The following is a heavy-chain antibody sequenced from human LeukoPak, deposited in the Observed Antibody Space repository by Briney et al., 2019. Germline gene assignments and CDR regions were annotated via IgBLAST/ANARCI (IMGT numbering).Heavy chain of an antibody. CDR2: IYPGDSDT. V-gene: IGHV5-51*01. CDR3: ARGLVMAAAGTRDAFDM. Sequence: GESLKISRKGSGYSFTSYWIGWVRQMPGKGLEWMGIIYPGDSDTRYSPSFQGQVTISADKSISTAYLQWSSLKASDTAMYYCARGLVMAAAGTRDAFDMWGQGTMVTVSS. CDR1: GYSFTSYW. J-gene: IGHJ3*02. D-gene: IGHD6-13*01.